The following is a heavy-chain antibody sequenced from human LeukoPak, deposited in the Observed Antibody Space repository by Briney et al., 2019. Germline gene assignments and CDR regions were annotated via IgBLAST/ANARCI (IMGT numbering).Heavy chain of an antibody. CDR1: GGTFSSYA. V-gene: IGHV1-69*05. D-gene: IGHD1-26*01. Sequence: ASVTVSCKASGGTFSSYAISWVRQAPGQGLEWMGGIIPIFGTANYAQKFQGRVTITTDESTSTAYMELSSLRSEDTAVYYCARVPVSGSYHFDYWGQGTLVTVSS. CDR3: ARVPVSGSYHFDY. J-gene: IGHJ4*02. CDR2: IIPIFGTA.